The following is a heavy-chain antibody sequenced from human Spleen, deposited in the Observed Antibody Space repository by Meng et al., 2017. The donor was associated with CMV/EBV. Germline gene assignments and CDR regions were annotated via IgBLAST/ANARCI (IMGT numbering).Heavy chain of an antibody. CDR1: GGTFSSYA. Sequence: SVKVSCKASGGTFSSYAISWVRQAPGQGLEWMGGIIPILGIANYAQKFQGRVTITADKSTSTAYMELSSLRSEDTAVYYCARGDHYCSSTSCYGVYDYWGQGTLVTVSS. V-gene: IGHV1-69*10. D-gene: IGHD2-2*01. CDR2: IIPILGIA. CDR3: ARGDHYCSSTSCYGVYDY. J-gene: IGHJ4*02.